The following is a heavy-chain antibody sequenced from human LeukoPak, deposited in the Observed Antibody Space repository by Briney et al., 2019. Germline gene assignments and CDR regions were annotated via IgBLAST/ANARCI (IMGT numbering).Heavy chain of an antibody. V-gene: IGHV4-31*03. CDR1: GGSISSGGYY. Sequence: SQTLSLTCTVSGGSISSGGYYWSWIRQHPGKGLEWIGYIYYSGSTYYNPSLKSRVTISVDTSKNQFSLKLSSVAAADTAVYYCARDLTDSSGYRAFDIWGQGTMVTVSS. D-gene: IGHD3-22*01. CDR2: IYYSGST. CDR3: ARDLTDSSGYRAFDI. J-gene: IGHJ3*02.